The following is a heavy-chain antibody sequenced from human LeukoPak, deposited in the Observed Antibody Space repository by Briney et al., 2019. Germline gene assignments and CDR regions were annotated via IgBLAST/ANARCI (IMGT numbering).Heavy chain of an antibody. J-gene: IGHJ4*02. V-gene: IGHV4-39*02. D-gene: IGHD3-22*01. CDR3: AKRDDSGGNLVDL. CDR1: GGSIRSGSHY. Sequence: PSETLSLTCTVSGGSIRSGSHYWAWIRQPPGKGLEWIGSIYYSGSTYYNPSLDNRVTISIDTSKNHFYLKLSSLSAADTSVYYCAKRDDSGGNLVDLWGQGTLVTVS. CDR2: IYYSGST.